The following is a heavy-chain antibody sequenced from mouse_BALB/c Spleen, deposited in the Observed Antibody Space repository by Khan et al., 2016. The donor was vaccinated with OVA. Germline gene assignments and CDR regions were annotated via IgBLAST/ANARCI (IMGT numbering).Heavy chain of an antibody. Sequence: VQLQQSGPELMKPGASVKISCKASGYSFTSYYIHWVMQSHGTSLEWIGYIDPFSGGTTYNQKFKGKATLTVDKSSSTAYTHLTNLTSEDSAVYYCTRHGYVAWFYYWGQGTLVTVSA. V-gene: IGHV1S135*01. CDR2: IDPFSGGT. CDR1: GYSFTSYY. CDR3: TRHGYVAWFYY. D-gene: IGHD2-2*01. J-gene: IGHJ3*01.